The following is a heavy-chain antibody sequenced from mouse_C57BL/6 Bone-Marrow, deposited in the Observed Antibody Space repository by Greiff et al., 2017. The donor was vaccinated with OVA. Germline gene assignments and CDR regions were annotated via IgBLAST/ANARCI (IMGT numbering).Heavy chain of an antibody. CDR2: IWGVGGT. V-gene: IGHV2-6*01. CDR1: GFSLTSYG. D-gene: IGHD3-2*02. J-gene: IGHJ3*01. CDR3: ASGGSGYFPFAY. Sequence: VQLQQSGPGLVAPSQSLSITCTVSGFSLTSYGVDWVRQSPGKGLEWLGVIWGVGGTTNNSALKSRLGISKDNSKSQVFLKMNSLHADDTAMYYCASGGSGYFPFAYWGQGTLVTVSA.